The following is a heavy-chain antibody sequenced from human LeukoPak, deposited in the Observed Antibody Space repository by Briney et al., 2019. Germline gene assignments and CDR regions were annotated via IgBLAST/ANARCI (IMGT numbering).Heavy chain of an antibody. CDR1: GYTFTSYD. V-gene: IGHV1-8*03. CDR3: AREYIVVVPAASKDYYYYMDV. CDR2: MNPNSGNT. Sequence: ASVKVSCKASGYTFTSYDINWVRQATGQGLEWMGWMNPNSGNTGYAQKFQGRVTITRNTSISTAYMELSSLRSEDTAVYYCAREYIVVVPAASKDYYYYMDVWGKGTTVTVSS. D-gene: IGHD2-2*01. J-gene: IGHJ6*03.